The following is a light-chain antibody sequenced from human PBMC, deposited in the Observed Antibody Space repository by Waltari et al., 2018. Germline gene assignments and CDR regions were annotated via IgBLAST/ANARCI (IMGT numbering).Light chain of an antibody. CDR1: ALPKHY. CDR3: QSTDSSGSYRV. J-gene: IGLJ2*01. CDR2: KDS. V-gene: IGLV3-25*03. Sequence: SYALTQPPSVSVSPGQLARNTCSGDALPKHYAYWFQQKPGQAPVLVICKDSERPSGIPGQFSGSSSETTVTLTISGVQAEDEADYYCQSTDSSGSYRVFGGGTKLTVL.